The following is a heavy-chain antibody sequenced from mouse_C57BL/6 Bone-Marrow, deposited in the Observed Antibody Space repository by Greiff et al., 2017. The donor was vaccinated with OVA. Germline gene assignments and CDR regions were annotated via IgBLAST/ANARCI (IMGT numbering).Heavy chain of an antibody. D-gene: IGHD2-3*01. Sequence: VKLVESGAELARPGASVKLSCKASGYTFTSYGISWVKQRTGQGLEWIGEIYPRSGNTYYNEKFKGKATLTADKSSSTAYMELRSLTSEDSAVYFCAPGDGYSDYWGQGTTLTVSS. CDR2: IYPRSGNT. CDR1: GYTFTSYG. V-gene: IGHV1-81*01. J-gene: IGHJ2*01. CDR3: APGDGYSDY.